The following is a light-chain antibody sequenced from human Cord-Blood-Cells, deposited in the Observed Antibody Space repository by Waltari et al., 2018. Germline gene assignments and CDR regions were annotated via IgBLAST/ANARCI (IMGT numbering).Light chain of an antibody. J-gene: IGLJ3*02. V-gene: IGLV1-47*01. Sequence: SVLTQPPSASGTPGQRVSISCSGSSSNIGSNYVYWYQQLPGTAPKLLIYRNNPRPSGVPGRFSGSKSGTSASLAISGLRSEDEADYYCAAWDDSLSGWVFGGGTKLTVL. CDR3: AAWDDSLSGWV. CDR1: SSNIGSNY. CDR2: RNN.